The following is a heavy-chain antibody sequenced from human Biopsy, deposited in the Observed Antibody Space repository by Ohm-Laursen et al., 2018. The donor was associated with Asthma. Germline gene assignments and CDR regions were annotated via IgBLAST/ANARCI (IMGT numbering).Heavy chain of an antibody. J-gene: IGHJ3*01. CDR2: INAGDGNT. D-gene: IGHD3-9*01. CDR3: ARTYYDFLTGQVNDAFAL. CDR1: GYTFIHFA. V-gene: IGHV1-3*01. Sequence: SVKVSCKASGYTFIHFAIHWVRQAPGQRLEWMGWINAGDGNTKYSQKFQGRVTITRDTSASTAYMDLRSLRSEDTAMYYRARTYYDFLTGQVNDAFALWGQGTMVTVSS.